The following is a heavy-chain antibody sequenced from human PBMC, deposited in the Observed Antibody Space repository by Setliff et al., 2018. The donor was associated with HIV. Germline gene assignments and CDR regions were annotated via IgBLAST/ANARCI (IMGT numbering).Heavy chain of an antibody. CDR3: ARGSGKMVRGIFSGSYYYFMDV. J-gene: IGHJ6*03. CDR2: IHYSGST. D-gene: IGHD3-10*01. Sequence: TLSLTCTVSGGSISIGDYYWTWIRQHPGKGLEWIGYIHYSGSTFYNPSLKSRVTISVDTSKNQFSLKLSSVTAADTAVYYCARGSGKMVRGIFSGSYYYFMDVWGKGTTVTVS. CDR1: GGSISIGDYY. V-gene: IGHV4-30-4*08.